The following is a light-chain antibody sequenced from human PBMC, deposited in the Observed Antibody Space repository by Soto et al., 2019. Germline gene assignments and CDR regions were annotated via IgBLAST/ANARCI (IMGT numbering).Light chain of an antibody. CDR1: RSDIGSNF. J-gene: IGLJ1*01. V-gene: IGLV1-44*01. Sequence: QPVLSQPPSASGTPGQTVIISCSGSRSDIGSNFVNWYQHLPGTAPQLLIYNSNQRPSGVPDRFSGSKSGTSASLAISGLQSEYEADYYCAAWDYSLTGPVFGTVTKLTVL. CDR3: AAWDYSLTGPV. CDR2: NSN.